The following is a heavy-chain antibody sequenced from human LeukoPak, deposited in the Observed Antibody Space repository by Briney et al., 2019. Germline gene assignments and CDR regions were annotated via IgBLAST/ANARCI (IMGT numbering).Heavy chain of an antibody. J-gene: IGHJ4*02. V-gene: IGHV3-21*01. Sequence: GGSLRLSCAASGFTFSSYNMNWVRQAPGKGLEWVSSISSSSSYIYYADSVRGRFTISRDNAKNSLYLQMNSLRAEDTAVYYCARDLMVRGVISAKSDYWGQGTLVTVSS. CDR3: ARDLMVRGVISAKSDY. CDR2: ISSSSSYI. CDR1: GFTFSSYN. D-gene: IGHD3-10*01.